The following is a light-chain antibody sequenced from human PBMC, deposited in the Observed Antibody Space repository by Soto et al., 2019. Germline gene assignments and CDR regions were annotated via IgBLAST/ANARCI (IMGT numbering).Light chain of an antibody. J-gene: IGLJ1*01. V-gene: IGLV2-14*01. Sequence: QSALTQPASVSGSPGQSITISCTGTSSDVGGYNYVSWYQQHPGKAPKLMIYDVSKRPSGVSNRFSGSKSGNTASLTISGLQAEDEADYYCSSYISSSTLNVFGTGTKVTAL. CDR2: DVS. CDR3: SSYISSSTLNV. CDR1: SSDVGGYNY.